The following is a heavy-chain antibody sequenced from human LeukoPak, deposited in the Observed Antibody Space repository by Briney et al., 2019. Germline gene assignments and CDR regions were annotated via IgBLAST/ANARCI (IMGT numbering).Heavy chain of an antibody. CDR1: GFNFNYVW. D-gene: IGHD1-26*01. Sequence: PGGSLRLSCAASGFNFNYVWMSWVRQAPGKGLEWVGRIRTKTEGETTDYAAPVKGRFTISRDDSKTTLYLQMNSLKTEDSAVYYCTTERNWELLRPYGMDIWGQGTAVTVSS. V-gene: IGHV3-15*01. CDR3: TTERNWELLRPYGMDI. CDR2: IRTKTEGETT. J-gene: IGHJ6*02.